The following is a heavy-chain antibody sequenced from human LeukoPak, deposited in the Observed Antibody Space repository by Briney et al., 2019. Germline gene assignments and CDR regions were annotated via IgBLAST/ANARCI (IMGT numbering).Heavy chain of an antibody. V-gene: IGHV4-59*01. Sequence: SETLSLTCTVSGGSISSYYWSWIRQPPGKGLEWIGYIYYSGSTNYNPSLKSRVTISVDTSKNQFSLKLSSVTAADTAVYYCARVYCSSTSCYRPTNWFDPWGQGTLVTVSS. CDR3: ARVYCSSTSCYRPTNWFDP. CDR1: GGSISSYY. J-gene: IGHJ5*02. CDR2: IYYSGST. D-gene: IGHD2-2*02.